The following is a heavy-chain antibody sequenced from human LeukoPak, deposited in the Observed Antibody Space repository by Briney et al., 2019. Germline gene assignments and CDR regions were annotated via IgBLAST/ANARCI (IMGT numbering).Heavy chain of an antibody. Sequence: SQTLSLTCAISGDSVSTNSAGWNWIRQSPGRGLEWLGRTDYRAKWYIDYALAVKRRITINPHTSRNQFSLQLNSVTPEDTAVYHCAREYDYSGFDYWGQGTLVTVSS. V-gene: IGHV6-1*01. D-gene: IGHD2-15*01. J-gene: IGHJ4*02. CDR2: TDYRAKWYI. CDR3: AREYDYSGFDY. CDR1: GDSVSTNSAG.